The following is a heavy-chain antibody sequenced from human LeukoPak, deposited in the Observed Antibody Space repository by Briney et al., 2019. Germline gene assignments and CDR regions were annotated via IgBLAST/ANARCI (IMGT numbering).Heavy chain of an antibody. CDR3: TSLTNSHCDY. J-gene: IGHJ4*02. V-gene: IGHV3-49*04. D-gene: IGHD2-8*01. CDR1: GLTFGDYA. Sequence: GGSLRLSCTTSGLTFGDYAMNWVRQAPGKGLEWVGFIRTKTYGGTPEYVASVKGRFTISRDDSKGIAYLQMNSLKTEDTALYYCTSLTNSHCDYWGQGALVTVSS. CDR2: IRTKTYGGTP.